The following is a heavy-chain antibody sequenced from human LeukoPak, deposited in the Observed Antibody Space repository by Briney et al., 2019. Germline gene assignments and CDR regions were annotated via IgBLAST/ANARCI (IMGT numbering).Heavy chain of an antibody. Sequence: GGSLRLSCAASGFTFSDYYMSWIRQAPGKGLEWASYISSSGSTIYYADSVKGRFTISRDNAKNSLYLQMNSLRAEDTAVYYCAKDRGYDYVWGSYRDDYWGQGTLVTVSS. J-gene: IGHJ4*02. CDR2: ISSSGSTI. CDR3: AKDRGYDYVWGSYRDDY. CDR1: GFTFSDYY. V-gene: IGHV3-11*01. D-gene: IGHD3-16*02.